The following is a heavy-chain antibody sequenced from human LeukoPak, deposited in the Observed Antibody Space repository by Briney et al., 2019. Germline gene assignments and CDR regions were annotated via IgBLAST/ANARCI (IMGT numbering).Heavy chain of an antibody. CDR3: ARYTPGAAWLFDY. CDR2: IYYSGST. J-gene: IGHJ4*02. D-gene: IGHD3-9*01. CDR1: GGSISSSSYY. V-gene: IGHV4-39*01. Sequence: PSETLSLTCTVSGGSISSSSYYWGWIRQPPGKGLEWIGSIYYSGSTYYNPSLKSRVTISVDTSKNQFSLKLSSVTAADTAVYYCARYTPGAAWLFDYWGQGTLVTVSS.